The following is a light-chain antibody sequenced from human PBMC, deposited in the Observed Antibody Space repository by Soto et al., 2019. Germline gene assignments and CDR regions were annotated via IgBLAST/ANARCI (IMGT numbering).Light chain of an antibody. CDR3: LQHKDYPLI. Sequence: DIQMPQSPSAMSASVGDRVTITCRASQDVSYYLAWCQQKPGKVPKRLIYAASTFHSGVPSRFSGSGSGTEFPLTISGLQPEDFATYYCLQHKDYPLIFAGGTKVEIK. V-gene: IGKV1-17*03. J-gene: IGKJ4*01. CDR2: AAS. CDR1: QDVSYY.